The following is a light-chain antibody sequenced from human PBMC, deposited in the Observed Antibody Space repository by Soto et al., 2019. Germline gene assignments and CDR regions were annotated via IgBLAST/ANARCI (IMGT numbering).Light chain of an antibody. V-gene: IGLV2-14*03. CDR1: SSDVGGYNF. Sequence: QSALTQPASVSGSPGQSITISCTGSSSDVGGYNFVSWYQQYPGKAPKLIIFEVSHRPPGVSNRFSGSKSGNTASLTISGLQAEDEADYYCNSYTASTTLVFGGRTKLTVL. J-gene: IGLJ3*02. CDR2: EVS. CDR3: NSYTASTTLV.